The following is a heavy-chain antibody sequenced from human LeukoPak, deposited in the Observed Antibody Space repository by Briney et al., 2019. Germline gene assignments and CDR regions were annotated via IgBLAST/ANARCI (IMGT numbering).Heavy chain of an antibody. CDR3: AELGITMIGGV. Sequence: GGSLRLSCAVSGFTFSSYWMTWVRQAPGKGLEWVANIKQDGSEKYYVDSVKGRFTISRDNAKNSLYLQMNSLRAEDTAVYYCAELGITMIGGVWGKGTTVTISS. D-gene: IGHD3-10*02. CDR2: IKQDGSEK. J-gene: IGHJ6*04. CDR1: GFTFSSYW. V-gene: IGHV3-7*01.